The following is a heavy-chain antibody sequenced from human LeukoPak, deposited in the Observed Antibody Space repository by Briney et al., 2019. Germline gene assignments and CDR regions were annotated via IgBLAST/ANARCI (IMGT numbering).Heavy chain of an antibody. J-gene: IGHJ4*02. V-gene: IGHV4-34*01. CDR3: GWEGYGIDY. Sequence: SETLSLTCAVYGGSFSGYYWNWIRQPPGKGLEWIGEINHSGSTNYNPSLKSRVTISVDTSKNQFSLKLSSVTAADTAVYYCGWEGYGIDYWGQGTLVTVSS. CDR2: INHSGST. CDR1: GGSFSGYY. D-gene: IGHD1-26*01.